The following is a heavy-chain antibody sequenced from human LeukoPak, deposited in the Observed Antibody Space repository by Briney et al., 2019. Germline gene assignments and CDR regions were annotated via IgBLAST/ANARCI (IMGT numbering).Heavy chain of an antibody. Sequence: ASVKVSCKASGYTFTGYYMHWVRQAPGQGLEWMGWINTNSGGTNYAQKFQGRVTITRDTSISTACLELSRLRSDDTAVYYCARVPDYYGSGSYYNELYWFDPWGQGTLVTVSS. CDR2: INTNSGGT. CDR3: ARVPDYYGSGSYYNELYWFDP. J-gene: IGHJ5*02. CDR1: GYTFTGYY. V-gene: IGHV1-2*02. D-gene: IGHD3-10*01.